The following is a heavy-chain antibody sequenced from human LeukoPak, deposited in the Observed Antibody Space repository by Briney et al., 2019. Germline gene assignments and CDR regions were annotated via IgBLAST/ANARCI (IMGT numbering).Heavy chain of an antibody. Sequence: SGGSLRLSCAASGFSFSRYDMHWVRQAPGKGLEWVASIRYDGSNEYYADSVKGRFTISRDNSKNTLYLQMNSLRAEDTAVYYCARVGYDFWSGYYPDYYYYYYMDVWGKGTTVTVSS. V-gene: IGHV3-30*02. CDR3: ARVGYDFWSGYYPDYYYYYYMDV. J-gene: IGHJ6*03. CDR2: IRYDGSNE. CDR1: GFSFSRYD. D-gene: IGHD3-3*01.